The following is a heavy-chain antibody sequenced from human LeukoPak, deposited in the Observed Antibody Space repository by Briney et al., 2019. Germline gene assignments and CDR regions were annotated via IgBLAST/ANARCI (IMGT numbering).Heavy chain of an antibody. Sequence: GASVKVSCKASGYTFTGYYMHWVRQAPGQGLEWMGWINPNSGGTNYAQKFQGRVTMTRDTSISTAYMELSRLRSDDTAVYYCARDRGYDSSGYYLFDYWGQGTLVTVSS. D-gene: IGHD3-22*01. V-gene: IGHV1-2*02. CDR3: ARDRGYDSSGYYLFDY. CDR2: INPNSGGT. CDR1: GYTFTGYY. J-gene: IGHJ4*02.